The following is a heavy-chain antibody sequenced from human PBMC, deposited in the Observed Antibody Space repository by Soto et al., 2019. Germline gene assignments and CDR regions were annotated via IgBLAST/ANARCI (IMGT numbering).Heavy chain of an antibody. Sequence: QLQLQESGPGLVKPSQTLSLTCTVSGGSISSGGYYWSWIRQHPGKGLEWIGYIYYSGSTYYNPSLKSRVTISVDTSKNQFSLKLSSVTAADTAVYYCAREAYCSSTSCYVGGYYFDYWGQGTLVTVSS. CDR1: GGSISSGGYY. D-gene: IGHD2-2*01. J-gene: IGHJ4*02. V-gene: IGHV4-31*03. CDR3: AREAYCSSTSCYVGGYYFDY. CDR2: IYYSGST.